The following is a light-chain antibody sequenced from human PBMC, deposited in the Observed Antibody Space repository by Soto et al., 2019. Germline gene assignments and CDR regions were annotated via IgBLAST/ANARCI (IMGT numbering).Light chain of an antibody. CDR3: QQYRTYS. CDR1: ESISNW. CDR2: HAS. Sequence: IQLTQSPPTLPASVGDRVTLTCRASESISNWLAWYQQRPGTAPKLLIYHASILETAVPSRFSGNGSGTEFTHTISSLQPGDFATYYCQQYRTYSFGQGSRVEIK. V-gene: IGKV1-5*01. J-gene: IGKJ1*01.